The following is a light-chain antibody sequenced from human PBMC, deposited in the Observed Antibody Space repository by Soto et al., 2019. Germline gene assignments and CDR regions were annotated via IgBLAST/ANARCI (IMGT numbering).Light chain of an antibody. CDR3: HQYNSYPLT. Sequence: DIQMTQSPSTLSASVGDRVTITCRASQSISSWLAWYQQKPGKAPKLLIYKASSLESGVPSRFSGSVSGTEFTLTISSLQPDDFATNYCHQYNSYPLTFGGGTKVEIK. CDR1: QSISSW. V-gene: IGKV1-5*03. CDR2: KAS. J-gene: IGKJ4*01.